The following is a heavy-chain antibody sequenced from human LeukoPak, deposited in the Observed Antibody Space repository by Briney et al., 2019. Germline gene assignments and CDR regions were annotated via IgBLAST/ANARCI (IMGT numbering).Heavy chain of an antibody. Sequence: GGSLILSCAASGFTFSTYWMSWVRQAPGKGLEWVANIKQDGSEKYYVDSVKGRFTISRDNAKNSPYLQMNSLRADDTAVYYCARDRNYYGSGSPHPDYWGQGTLVTVSS. CDR1: GFTFSTYW. D-gene: IGHD3-10*01. V-gene: IGHV3-7*05. J-gene: IGHJ4*02. CDR3: ARDRNYYGSGSPHPDY. CDR2: IKQDGSEK.